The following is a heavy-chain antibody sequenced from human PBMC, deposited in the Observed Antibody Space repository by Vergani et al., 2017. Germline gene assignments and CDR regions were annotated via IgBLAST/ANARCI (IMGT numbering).Heavy chain of an antibody. CDR3: ARDSAGDWYFDL. V-gene: IGHV4-59*01. CDR2: IYYSGST. CDR1: GGSIISYY. J-gene: IGHJ2*01. Sequence: QVQLQESGPGLVKPSETLSLTCTVSGGSIISYYWSWIRQPPGKGLEWIGYIYYSGSTNYNPSLKIRVTISLDTTKNQLSLKLSSVTAADTAVYYCARDSAGDWYFDLWGRGTLVTVSS. D-gene: IGHD7-27*01.